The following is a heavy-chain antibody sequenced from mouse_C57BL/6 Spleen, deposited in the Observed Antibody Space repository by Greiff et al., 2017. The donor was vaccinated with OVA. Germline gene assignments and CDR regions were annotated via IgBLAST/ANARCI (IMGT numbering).Heavy chain of an antibody. J-gene: IGHJ2*01. D-gene: IGHD6-2*01. CDR2: ISYDGSN. V-gene: IGHV3-6*01. CDR1: GYSITSGYY. CDR3: ARDVSSY. Sequence: EVQLKESGPGLVKPSQSLSLTCSVTGYSITSGYYWNWIRQFPGNKLEWMGYISYDGSNNYNPSLKNRISITRDTSKNQFFLKLNSVTTEDTATYYCARDVSSYWGQGTTLTVSS.